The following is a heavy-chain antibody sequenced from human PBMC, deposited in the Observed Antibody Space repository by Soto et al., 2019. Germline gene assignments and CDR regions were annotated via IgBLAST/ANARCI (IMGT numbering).Heavy chain of an antibody. CDR1: GFTFSSYA. D-gene: IGHD6-19*01. CDR2: ISGSGGST. CDR3: AKDLNSGWYAEYYFDY. Sequence: HPGGSLRLSCAASGFTFSSYAMSWVRQAPGKGLEWVSAISGSGGSTYYADSVKGRFTISRDNSKNTLYLQMNSLRAEDTAVYYCAKDLNSGWYAEYYFDYWGQGTLVTVSS. V-gene: IGHV3-23*01. J-gene: IGHJ4*02.